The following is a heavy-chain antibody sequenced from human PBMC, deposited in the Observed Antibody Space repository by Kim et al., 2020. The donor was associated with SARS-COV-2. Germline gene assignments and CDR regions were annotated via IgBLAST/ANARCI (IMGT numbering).Heavy chain of an antibody. Sequence: VKGTFTISRDNSKNTLYLQMGSLRTEDMAVYYCAREVRAGTPVVTRGFDPWGQGTLVTVSS. J-gene: IGHJ5*02. CDR3: AREVRAGTPVVTRGFDP. D-gene: IGHD2-21*02. V-gene: IGHV3-64*01.